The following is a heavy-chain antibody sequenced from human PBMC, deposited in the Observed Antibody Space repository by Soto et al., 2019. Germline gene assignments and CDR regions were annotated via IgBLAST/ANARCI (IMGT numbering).Heavy chain of an antibody. V-gene: IGHV1-24*01. J-gene: IGHJ4*02. CDR1: GYTLTELS. CDR2: FDPEDGEI. D-gene: IGHD6-19*01. Sequence: SVKASCKVSGYTLTELSMHWVRQAPGKGLEWMGGFDPEDGEIIYAQKFQGRVTMTEGTSTDTAYMGLSSLRSADKAVYYCAIIAVATSVNYLDHWGQGTLVTVSS. CDR3: AIIAVATSVNYLDH.